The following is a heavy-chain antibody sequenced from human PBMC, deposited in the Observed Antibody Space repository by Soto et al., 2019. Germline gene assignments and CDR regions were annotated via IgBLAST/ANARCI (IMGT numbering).Heavy chain of an antibody. V-gene: IGHV1-58*01. D-gene: IGHD2-15*01. Sequence: SVKVSCKASGFTFTSSAVQWVRQARGQRLEWIGWIVVGSGNTNYAQKFQERVTVTRDMSTSTAYMELSSLRSEDTAVYYCAVVNLSHDCGGSCPGFFFDYWGQGTLVTVSS. CDR3: AVVNLSHDCGGSCPGFFFDY. CDR1: GFTFTSSA. J-gene: IGHJ4*02. CDR2: IVVGSGNT.